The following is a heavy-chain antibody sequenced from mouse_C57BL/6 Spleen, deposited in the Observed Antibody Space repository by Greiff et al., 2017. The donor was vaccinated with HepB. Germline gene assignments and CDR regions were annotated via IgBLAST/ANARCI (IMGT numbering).Heavy chain of an antibody. D-gene: IGHD1-1*02. CDR3: ASSGGYSCYFDV. J-gene: IGHJ1*03. CDR2: IYPGSGST. Sequence: QVQLQQPGAELVKPGASVKMSCKASGYTFTSYWITWVKQRPGQGLEWIGDIYPGSGSTNYNEKFKSKATLTVDKSSSTAYMQLSSLPSEDSAVYYCASSGGYSCYFDVWGTGTTVTVSS. V-gene: IGHV1-55*01. CDR1: GYTFTSYW.